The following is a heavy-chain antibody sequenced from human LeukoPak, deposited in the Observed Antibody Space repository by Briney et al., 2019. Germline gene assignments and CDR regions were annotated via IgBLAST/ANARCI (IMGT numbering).Heavy chain of an antibody. D-gene: IGHD3-10*01. V-gene: IGHV1-8*01. CDR1: GYTFTSYD. J-gene: IGHJ6*02. Sequence: ASVKVSCKASGYTFTSYDINWVRQATGQGLEWMGWMNPNSGNTGYAQKFQGRVTMTRNTSISTAYMELSSLRSEDTAVYYCARDRGDKNDYYYGMDVWGQGTTVTVSS. CDR3: ARDRGDKNDYYYGMDV. CDR2: MNPNSGNT.